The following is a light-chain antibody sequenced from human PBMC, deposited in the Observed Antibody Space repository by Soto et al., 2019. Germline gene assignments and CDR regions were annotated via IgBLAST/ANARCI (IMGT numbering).Light chain of an antibody. J-gene: IGLJ3*02. CDR2: EVT. CDR3: SSYTSSSTAV. CDR1: SSDVGGYNY. V-gene: IGLV2-14*01. Sequence: QSALTQPASVSGSPGQSITISCTGTSSDVGGYNYVSWYQQHPGKAPKLIISEVTNRPSGVSNRFSASKSGNTASLTISGLQAEDEADYYCSSYTSSSTAVFGGGIKVTVL.